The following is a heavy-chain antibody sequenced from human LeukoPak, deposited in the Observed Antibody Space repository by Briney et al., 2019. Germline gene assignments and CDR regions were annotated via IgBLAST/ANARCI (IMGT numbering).Heavy chain of an antibody. J-gene: IGHJ2*01. Sequence: GGSLRLSCAASGFTFSSYSMNWVRQAPGKGLEWVSYISSSSSTIYYADSVKGRFTISRDSSRNTLFLHMNTLRAEDTAIYYCAKDRTVGASYWYFDLWGRGTLVTVSS. V-gene: IGHV3-48*01. CDR1: GFTFSSYS. CDR2: ISSSSSTI. CDR3: AKDRTVGASYWYFDL. D-gene: IGHD1-26*01.